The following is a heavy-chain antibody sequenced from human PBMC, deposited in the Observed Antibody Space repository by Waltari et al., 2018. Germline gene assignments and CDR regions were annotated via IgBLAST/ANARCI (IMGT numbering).Heavy chain of an antibody. D-gene: IGHD3-16*01. CDR1: GGSFSGYY. J-gene: IGHJ2*01. Sequence: QVQLQQWGAGLLKPSETLSLTCAVYGGSFSGYYWSWIRQPPGKGLEWIGEINHSGSTNYDPSLKSRVTISVDTSKNQCALKLSSGTAADTAVYYCARGRGGPRRCFDLWGRGTLVTVSS. CDR2: INHSGST. CDR3: ARGRGGPRRCFDL. V-gene: IGHV4-34*01.